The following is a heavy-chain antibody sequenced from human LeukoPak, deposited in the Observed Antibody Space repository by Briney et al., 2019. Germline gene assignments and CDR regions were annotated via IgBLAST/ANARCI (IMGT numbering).Heavy chain of an antibody. J-gene: IGHJ6*03. CDR1: GGTFSSYA. V-gene: IGHV1-69*13. CDR2: IIPIFGTA. D-gene: IGHD6-6*01. Sequence: GASVKVSCKASGGTFSSYAISWVRQAPGQGLEWMGGIIPIFGTANYAQKFQGRVTITADESTSTAYMELSSLRSEDTAVYYCARRGGSSSIGGAGGYYYYMDVWGKGTTVTVSS. CDR3: ARRGGSSSIGGAGGYYYYMDV.